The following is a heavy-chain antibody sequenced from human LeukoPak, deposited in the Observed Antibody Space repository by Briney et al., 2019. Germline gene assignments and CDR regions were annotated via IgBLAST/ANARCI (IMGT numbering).Heavy chain of an antibody. D-gene: IGHD3-22*01. J-gene: IGHJ3*02. CDR2: INAGNGNT. Sequence: ASVKVSCKASGYTFTSYAMRWVRQAPGQRLEWMGWINAGNGNTKYSQKFQGRVTITRDTSASTAYMELSSLRSEDTAVYYCARPTYYYDSSGYTTSAFDIWGQGTMVTVSS. CDR1: GYTFTSYA. CDR3: ARPTYYYDSSGYTTSAFDI. V-gene: IGHV1-3*01.